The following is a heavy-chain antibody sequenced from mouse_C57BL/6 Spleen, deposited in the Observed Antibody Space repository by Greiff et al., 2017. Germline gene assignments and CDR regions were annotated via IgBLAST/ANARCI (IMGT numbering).Heavy chain of an antibody. D-gene: IGHD2-2*01. J-gene: IGHJ4*01. CDR2: IDPNSGGT. CDR1: GYTFTSYW. Sequence: QVQLQQPGAELVKPGASVKLSCKASGYTFTSYWMHWVKQRPGRGLEWIGRIDPNSGGTKYTEKFKSKATLTVDKPSSTANMQLSSLTSEDSAVYYCARGRIYYGYDGYAMDYWGQGTSVTVSS. CDR3: ARGRIYYGYDGYAMDY. V-gene: IGHV1-72*01.